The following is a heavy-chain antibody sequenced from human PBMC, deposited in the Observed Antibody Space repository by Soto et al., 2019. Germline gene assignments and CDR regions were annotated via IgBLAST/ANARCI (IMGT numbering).Heavy chain of an antibody. V-gene: IGHV3-15*07. CDR2: IKSKTDGGTT. CDR3: TTGERRAAAGTYYYYGMDV. Sequence: PGGSLRLSCAASGFTFSNAWMNWVRQAPGKGLEWVGRIKSKTDGGTTDYAAPVKGRFTISRDDSKNTLYLQMNSLKTEDTAVYYCTTGERRAAAGTYYYYGMDVWGQGTTVTVSS. J-gene: IGHJ6*02. CDR1: GFTFSNAW. D-gene: IGHD6-13*01.